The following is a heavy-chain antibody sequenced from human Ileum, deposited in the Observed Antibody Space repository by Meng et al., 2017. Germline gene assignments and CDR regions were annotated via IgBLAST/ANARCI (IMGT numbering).Heavy chain of an antibody. Sequence: QVQLLQSGTAVKKVGASVKVSCTASGYTFRNYPLHWVRQAPGQRPEWMGWINAGNGNIKISQKFQGRITITSDTSATAYMELSSLRSEDTAVYFCARENDNWNYFDYWGQGSLVTVSS. CDR2: INAGNGNI. J-gene: IGHJ4*02. D-gene: IGHD1-1*01. V-gene: IGHV1-3*01. CDR3: ARENDNWNYFDY. CDR1: GYTFRNYP.